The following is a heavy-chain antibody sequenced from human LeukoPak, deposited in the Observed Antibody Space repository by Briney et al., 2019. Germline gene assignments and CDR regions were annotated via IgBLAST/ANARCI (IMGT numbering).Heavy chain of an antibody. J-gene: IGHJ6*02. D-gene: IGHD6-19*01. V-gene: IGHV1-8*01. Sequence: EASVKVSCKASGYTFTSYDINWVRQATGQGLEWMGWMNPNSGNTGYAQKFQGRVTMTRNTSISTAYMELSSLRAEDTAVYYCANAGYSSGWYESYYYGMDVWGQGTTVTVSS. CDR2: MNPNSGNT. CDR1: GYTFTSYD. CDR3: ANAGYSSGWYESYYYGMDV.